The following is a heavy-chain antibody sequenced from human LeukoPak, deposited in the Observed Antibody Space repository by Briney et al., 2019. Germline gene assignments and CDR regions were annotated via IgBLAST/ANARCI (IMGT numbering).Heavy chain of an antibody. Sequence: QPGGSLRLSCAASGFTVSSNYMSWVRQAPGKGLEWVSVFYSGVGTYYADSVKGRFTISRDNSKNTLYLQMNSLRAEDTAVYYCARETGGDPRENYFDYWGQGTLVTVSS. J-gene: IGHJ4*02. D-gene: IGHD4-17*01. CDR1: GFTVSSNY. CDR2: FYSGVGT. CDR3: ARETGGDPRENYFDY. V-gene: IGHV3-53*01.